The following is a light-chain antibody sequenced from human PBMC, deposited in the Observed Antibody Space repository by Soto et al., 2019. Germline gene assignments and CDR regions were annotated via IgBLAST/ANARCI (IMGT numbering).Light chain of an antibody. CDR1: QSVDSN. CDR2: GAS. V-gene: IGKV3-15*01. J-gene: IGKJ1*01. Sequence: EIVMTQSPDTLYVSPGERATLSCRASQSVDSNLAWYQQKPGQAPRLLIYGASTRATGISARFSGSGSGTEFTLTISSLQSEDFAVYYCQQYNNWPPWTFGQGTKVDIK. CDR3: QQYNNWPPWT.